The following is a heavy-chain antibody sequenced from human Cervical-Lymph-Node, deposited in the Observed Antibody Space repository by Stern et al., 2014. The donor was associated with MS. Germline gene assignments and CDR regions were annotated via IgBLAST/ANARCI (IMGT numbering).Heavy chain of an antibody. CDR3: ARSLNWNDVEDYHYGLDV. Sequence: VQLVESGAEVKKPGASVKVPCKASGYTFTGYYLHWGRQAPGQGLEWMGRINPNSGDTKFAQNFQDRVTMTRDTSISTAYMELRRLRSDDTAVYYCARSLNWNDVEDYHYGLDVWGQGTTVTVSS. D-gene: IGHD1-1*01. V-gene: IGHV1-2*06. CDR2: INPNSGDT. J-gene: IGHJ6*02. CDR1: GYTFTGYY.